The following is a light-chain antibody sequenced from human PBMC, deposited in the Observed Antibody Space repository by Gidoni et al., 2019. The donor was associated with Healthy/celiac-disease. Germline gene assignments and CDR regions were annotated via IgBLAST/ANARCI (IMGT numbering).Light chain of an antibody. CDR1: QSISSY. V-gene: IGKV1-39*01. CDR3: QQSYSTPPST. CDR2: AAS. Sequence: DIQMTQSPSSLSASVGDRVTITCRASQSISSYVNWYQQKPGKAPKLLIYAASSLQSGVPSRFSGSGSGTDFTLTISSLQPEDFATYYCQQSYSTPPSTFGQGTKVEIK. J-gene: IGKJ1*01.